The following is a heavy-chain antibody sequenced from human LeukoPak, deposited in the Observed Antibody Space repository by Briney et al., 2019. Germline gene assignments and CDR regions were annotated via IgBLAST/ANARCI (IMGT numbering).Heavy chain of an antibody. Sequence: GGSLRLSCAPSGFTFSHYWMSWVRQAPGKGLEWVANIKEDGSEKYYVDSVKGRFTISRDNAKNSLSLQVNSLRAEDTAVYYCARSRSGYYEDYWGQGALVTVSS. V-gene: IGHV3-7*01. D-gene: IGHD3-22*01. J-gene: IGHJ4*02. CDR2: IKEDGSEK. CDR1: GFTFSHYW. CDR3: ARSRSGYYEDY.